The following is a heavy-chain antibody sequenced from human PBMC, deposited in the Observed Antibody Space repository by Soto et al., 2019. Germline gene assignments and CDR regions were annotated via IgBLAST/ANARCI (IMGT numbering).Heavy chain of an antibody. V-gene: IGHV4-31*03. Sequence: QVQLQESGPGLVKPSQTLSITCTVSGCSISSGGYYWSWIRQHPGKGLEWTGYIYYSGSTYYNPSLKLRVTSAVDTSKNQFSLKRSSVTAADTAVYYCARDRYYYDSSGYYVWNWFDPWVQGTLVTVSS. CDR3: ARDRYYYDSSGYYVWNWFDP. CDR2: IYYSGST. D-gene: IGHD3-22*01. J-gene: IGHJ5*02. CDR1: GCSISSGGYY.